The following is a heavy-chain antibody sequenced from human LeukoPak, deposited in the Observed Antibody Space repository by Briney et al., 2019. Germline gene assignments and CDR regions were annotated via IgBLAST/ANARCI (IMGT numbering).Heavy chain of an antibody. V-gene: IGHV3-23*01. CDR1: GFTFRNYA. CDR2: ISGSGGTT. Sequence: GGSLRLSCAASGFTFRNYAMRWVRQAPGKGLEWVSAISGSGGTTYYADSVKGRFTISRDNSKNTMYLQMKSLRAEDTAVYYCAKESTVTPGNVNWFDTWGQGTLVTVSS. D-gene: IGHD4-17*01. CDR3: AKESTVTPGNVNWFDT. J-gene: IGHJ5*02.